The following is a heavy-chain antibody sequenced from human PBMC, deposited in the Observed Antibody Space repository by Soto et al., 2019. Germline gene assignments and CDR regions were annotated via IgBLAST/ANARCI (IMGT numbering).Heavy chain of an antibody. D-gene: IGHD5-18*01. V-gene: IGHV3-21*01. Sequence: EVQLVESGGGLVKPGGSLRLSCAASGFTFSSYSMNWVRQAPGKGLEWVSSISSSSSYIYYADSVKGRFTISRDNAKNSLSLQMNSLRAEDTAVYYCARDQPGYSYGYGLGYWRQGTLVTVSS. CDR1: GFTFSSYS. CDR2: ISSSSSYI. J-gene: IGHJ4*02. CDR3: ARDQPGYSYGYGLGY.